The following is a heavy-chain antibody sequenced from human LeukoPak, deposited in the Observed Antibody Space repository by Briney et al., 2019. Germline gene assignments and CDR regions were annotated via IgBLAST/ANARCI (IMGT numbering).Heavy chain of an antibody. V-gene: IGHV3-66*02. J-gene: IGHJ3*02. CDR3: ATYSGSYLGDAFDI. CDR1: GFTVSSNY. CDR2: IYSGGST. Sequence: GGSLRLSCAASGFTVSSNYMSWVRQAPRKGLEWVSVIYSGGSTYYADSVKGRFTISRDNSKNTLYLQMNSLRAEDTAVYYCATYSGSYLGDAFDIWGQGTMVTVSS. D-gene: IGHD1-26*01.